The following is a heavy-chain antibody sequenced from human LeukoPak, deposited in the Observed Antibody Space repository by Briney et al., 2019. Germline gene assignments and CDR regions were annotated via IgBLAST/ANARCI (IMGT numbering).Heavy chain of an antibody. Sequence: GESLKISCKGSGYTFTSYHINWVRQATGQGLEWMGWMNPNSGNTGYAQKFQGRVSMTRNTSISTAYVELSSLRSEDTAVYYCARGLGYSNSWYRGGYYDFGMDVWGQGTTVTVSS. D-gene: IGHD6-13*01. CDR1: GYTFTSYH. V-gene: IGHV1-8*01. CDR2: MNPNSGNT. J-gene: IGHJ6*02. CDR3: ARGLGYSNSWYRGGYYDFGMDV.